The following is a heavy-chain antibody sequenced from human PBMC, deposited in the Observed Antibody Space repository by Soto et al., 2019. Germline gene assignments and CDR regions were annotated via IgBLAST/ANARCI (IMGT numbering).Heavy chain of an antibody. V-gene: IGHV5-51*01. D-gene: IGHD3-16*01. CDR3: ARSSYSMITFGGVEPGGMDV. Sequence: GESLKISCKGSGYSFTSYWIGWVRQMPGKGLEWMGIIYPGDSDTRYSPSFQGQVTISADKSISTAYLQWSSLKASDTAMYYCARSSYSMITFGGVEPGGMDVWGQGTTVTVSS. J-gene: IGHJ6*02. CDR1: GYSFTSYW. CDR2: IYPGDSDT.